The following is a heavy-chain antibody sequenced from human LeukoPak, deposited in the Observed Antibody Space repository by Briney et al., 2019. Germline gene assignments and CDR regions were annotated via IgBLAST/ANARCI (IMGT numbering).Heavy chain of an antibody. Sequence: PGGSLRLSCAASGFTFSSSWMSWVRQAPGKGLEWVANIEHDGSEKYYVDSVKGRFTISRDNAKNSLYLQMNSLGAEDTAVYYCARAPNPIFGVVVFDYWGQGTLVTVSS. CDR2: IEHDGSEK. D-gene: IGHD3-3*01. J-gene: IGHJ4*02. CDR1: GFTFSSSW. CDR3: ARAPNPIFGVVVFDY. V-gene: IGHV3-7*05.